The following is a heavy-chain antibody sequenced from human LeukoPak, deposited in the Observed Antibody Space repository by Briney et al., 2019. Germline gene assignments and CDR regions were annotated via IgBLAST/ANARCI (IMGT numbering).Heavy chain of an antibody. CDR2: ISGYNGDT. D-gene: IGHD2-2*01. CDR1: GYTFTRSG. V-gene: IGHV1-18*01. Sequence: ASVKVSCKTSGYTFTRSGITWVRQAPGQGLEWMGWISGYNGDTAYAQMFQGRVTMTTDTSTSTASMELRSLRSDDTAVYYCARSGHCSGTSCYAEGIDYWGQETLVTVSS. J-gene: IGHJ4*02. CDR3: ARSGHCSGTSCYAEGIDY.